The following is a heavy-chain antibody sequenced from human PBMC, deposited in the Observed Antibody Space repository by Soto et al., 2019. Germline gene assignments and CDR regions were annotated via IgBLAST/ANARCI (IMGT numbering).Heavy chain of an antibody. CDR1: DDSLTTNKYA. D-gene: IGHD3-10*01. Sequence: QVQLQESGPGLVKPSQTLSLTCTVSDDSLTTNKYAWTWIRQNPEKGLEWIGYVYSNGNTRSRPSVQSRASMSVDTSKSHFSLRLSSVTAGDTGVYFCARASYFRPSGSYYFVSWGQGTLVTVSS. J-gene: IGHJ4*02. CDR3: ARASYFRPSGSYYFVS. CDR2: VYSNGNT. V-gene: IGHV4-31*03.